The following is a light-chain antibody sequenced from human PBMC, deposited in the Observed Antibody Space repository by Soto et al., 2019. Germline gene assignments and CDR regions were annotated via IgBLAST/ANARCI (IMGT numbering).Light chain of an antibody. Sequence: DVQMTQSPSSLSASVGDRVTITCRTSQNIATYLNWYQHKPGRAPNLLIYAASSLQSGVPSRFSGSGSGTDFTLTISRLQPEDFATYYCQQSYSMPYTFGQGTRLEIK. CDR2: AAS. CDR3: QQSYSMPYT. CDR1: QNIATY. V-gene: IGKV1-39*01. J-gene: IGKJ2*01.